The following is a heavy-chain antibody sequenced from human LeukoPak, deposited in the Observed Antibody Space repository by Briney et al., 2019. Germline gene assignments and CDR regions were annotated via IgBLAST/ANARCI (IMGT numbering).Heavy chain of an antibody. V-gene: IGHV3-23*01. J-gene: IGHJ4*02. D-gene: IGHD6-19*01. Sequence: GGSLRLSCVASGFTFSSHAMAWVRQAPGKGLEWVSAISGSGGSTYYADSVKGRFTISRDNSKNTLYLQMNSLRAEDTAVYYCANGGGSSGWSPPRWGQGTLVTVSS. CDR1: GFTFSSHA. CDR3: ANGGGSSGWSPPR. CDR2: ISGSGGST.